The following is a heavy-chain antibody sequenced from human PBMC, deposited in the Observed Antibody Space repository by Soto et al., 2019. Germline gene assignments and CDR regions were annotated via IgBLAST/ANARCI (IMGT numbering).Heavy chain of an antibody. CDR3: ARQYCSGTSCHWYFDF. D-gene: IGHD2-2*01. J-gene: IGHJ4*02. CDR1: GYQFAGSY. CDR2: INPDTGST. V-gene: IGHV1-2*02. Sequence: QVRLVQSGADVQRPGASMNISCQASGYQFAGSYLHWLRRAPGPGLQWMGMINPDTGSTTYAETFQERVTMTTDRSAGTVFLGLGRLTSDDTATYYCARQYCSGTSCHWYFDFWGQGTFVTVSS.